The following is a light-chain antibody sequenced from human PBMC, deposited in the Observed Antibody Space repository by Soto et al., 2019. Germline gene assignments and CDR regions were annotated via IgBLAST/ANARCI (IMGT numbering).Light chain of an antibody. Sequence: EIVMAQSPVTLSVSTGERVTLSCRASQSVSSNLAWYQQKPGQAPSLLIYGASTRATGVPDRISGSGSGTDFALTINRLDAEDFAVYYCQQYASSPWTFGQGTKVDIK. CDR3: QQYASSPWT. V-gene: IGKV3-20*01. J-gene: IGKJ1*01. CDR2: GAS. CDR1: QSVSSN.